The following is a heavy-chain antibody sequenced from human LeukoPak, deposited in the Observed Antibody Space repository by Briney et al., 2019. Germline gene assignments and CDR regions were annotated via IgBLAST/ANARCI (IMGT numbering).Heavy chain of an antibody. J-gene: IGHJ6*03. V-gene: IGHV3-23*01. CDR3: AKQRGALRENYYMDV. CDR2: NAGSSSR. Sequence: GGSLRLSCLASGFSFINYAMSWVRQAPGKGLEWVSNAGSSSRLYGDSVKGRFSVSRDNSKNTLYLQMNSLRADDTAVYYCAKQRGALRENYYMDVWGKGTTVTVSS. CDR1: GFSFINYA.